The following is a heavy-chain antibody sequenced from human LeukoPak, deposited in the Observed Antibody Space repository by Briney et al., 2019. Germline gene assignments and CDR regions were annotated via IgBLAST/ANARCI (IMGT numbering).Heavy chain of an antibody. J-gene: IGHJ4*02. CDR3: AKDSDFSVVVPAAIGY. CDR2: IRYDGSNK. CDR1: GFTFSSYG. V-gene: IGHV3-30*02. Sequence: GGSLRLSCAASGFTFSSYGMHWVRQAPGKGLEWVAFIRYDGSNKYYADSVKGRFTISRDNSKNTLYLQMNSLRAEDTAVYYCAKDSDFSVVVPAAIGYWGQGTPVTVSS. D-gene: IGHD2-2*01.